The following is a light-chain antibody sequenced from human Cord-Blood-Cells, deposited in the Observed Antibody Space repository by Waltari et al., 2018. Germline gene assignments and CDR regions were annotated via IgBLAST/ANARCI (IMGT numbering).Light chain of an antibody. CDR2: DVS. V-gene: IGLV2-11*01. CDR1: SSDVGGYNY. Sequence: QSALTQPRSVSGSPGQSVTISCTGTSSDVGGYNYVSWYQQPPGKAPKLMIYDVSKRPSGVPDRFSGSKSGNTASLTISGLQAEDEADYYCCSYAGSFHVVFGGGTKLTVL. J-gene: IGLJ2*01. CDR3: CSYAGSFHVV.